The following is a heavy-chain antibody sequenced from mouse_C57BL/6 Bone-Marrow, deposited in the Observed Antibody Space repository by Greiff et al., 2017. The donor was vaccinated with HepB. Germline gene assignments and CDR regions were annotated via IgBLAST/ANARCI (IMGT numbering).Heavy chain of an antibody. CDR2: IDPSDSYT. J-gene: IGHJ1*03. CDR1: GYTFTSYW. D-gene: IGHD2-2*01. Sequence: QVQLKQPGAELVKPGASVKLSCKASGYTFTSYWMQWVKQRPGQGLEWIGEIDPSDSYTNYNQKFKGKATLTVDTSSSTAYMQLSSLTSEDSAVYYCAREVVTTGWYFDVWGTGTTVTVSS. CDR3: AREVVTTGWYFDV. V-gene: IGHV1-50*01.